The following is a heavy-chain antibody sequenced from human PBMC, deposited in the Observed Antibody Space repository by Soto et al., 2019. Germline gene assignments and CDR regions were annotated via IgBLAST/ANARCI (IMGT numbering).Heavy chain of an antibody. CDR1: GFTFSNYA. V-gene: IGHV3-23*01. CDR3: AKEDNAGMVVTTFDY. Sequence: PGGSLRLSCAASGFTFSNYAMSWVRQAPGKGLEWVSAISGSGDQTFYIGSVKGRFSISKDNSKSTLYLQMNSLRAEDTAVYYCAKEDNAGMVVTTFDYWGQGALVTVSS. D-gene: IGHD2-21*02. CDR2: ISGSGDQT. J-gene: IGHJ4*02.